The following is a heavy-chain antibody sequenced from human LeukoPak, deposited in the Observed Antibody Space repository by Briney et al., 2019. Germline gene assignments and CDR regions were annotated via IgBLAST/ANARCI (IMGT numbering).Heavy chain of an antibody. Sequence: QAGGSLRLSCAASGFTVSSNYMSWVRQAPGKGLEWVSVIYSVGSTYSADSVKGRFTISRDNSKNTLYLQMNSLRAEDTAVYYCARDLKAHIYGSGSYYSRNNYYYYYYIDVWGKGTTVTISS. CDR1: GFTVSSNY. CDR2: IYSVGST. CDR3: ARDLKAHIYGSGSYYSRNNYYYYYYIDV. J-gene: IGHJ6*03. D-gene: IGHD3-10*01. V-gene: IGHV3-66*01.